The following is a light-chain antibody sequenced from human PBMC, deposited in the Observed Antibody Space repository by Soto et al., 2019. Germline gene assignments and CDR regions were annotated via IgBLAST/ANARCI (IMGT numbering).Light chain of an antibody. CDR3: QKYNSYS. CDR2: DAS. CDR1: QCISSC. J-gene: IGKJ4*01. Sequence: DIQTTQSPSTLSASVGDRVTITCRASQCISSCLAWYQQKPGKDPKLLIYDASSLETGVPSRFSGSGSGTAFTISTSRLEPDDFATYYSQKYNSYSFGGGTKVEIK. V-gene: IGKV1-5*01.